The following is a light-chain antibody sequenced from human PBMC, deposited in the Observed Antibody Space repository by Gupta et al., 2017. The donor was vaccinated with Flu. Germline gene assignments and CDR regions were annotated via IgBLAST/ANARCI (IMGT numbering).Light chain of an antibody. CDR3: QQFYTYHF. CDR2: TAS. Sequence: DIQLTQSPSFLSASVGDRVTITCRASQGINNYLAWYQQKPGEAPKLLIYTASTLHSGVPSRFSGSGSGTEFTLTISSLQPEDFATYYCQQFYTYHFFGPGTKVDIK. CDR1: QGINNY. J-gene: IGKJ3*01. V-gene: IGKV1-9*01.